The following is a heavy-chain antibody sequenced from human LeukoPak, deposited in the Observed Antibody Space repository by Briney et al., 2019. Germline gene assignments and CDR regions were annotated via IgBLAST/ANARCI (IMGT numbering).Heavy chain of an antibody. CDR2: IKYDGSET. D-gene: IGHD2/OR15-2a*01. CDR1: GFTFSSYG. CDR3: ATYSTLNARDFQH. V-gene: IGHV3-7*01. J-gene: IGHJ1*01. Sequence: GRSLRLSCAASGFTFSSYGMHWVRQAPGKGLEGVANIKYDGSETYYVDSVKGRFTISRDNGKNSLYVQMNSLSVEDTAVYYCATYSTLNARDFQHWGQGTLVIVSS.